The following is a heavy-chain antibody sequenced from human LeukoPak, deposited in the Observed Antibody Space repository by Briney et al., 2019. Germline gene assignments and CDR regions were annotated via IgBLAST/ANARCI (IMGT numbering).Heavy chain of an antibody. CDR2: INPNSGGT. D-gene: IGHD2-2*02. J-gene: IGHJ4*02. CDR1: GYTFTGYY. V-gene: IGHV1-2*02. CDR3: ARVHCSSTSCYIFIY. Sequence: ASVKVSCKASGYTFTGYYMHWVRQAPGQGLEWMGWINPNSGGTNYAQKFQGRVTMTRDTSISTAYMELSRLRSDDTAVYYCARVHCSSTSCYIFIYWGQGTLVTVSS.